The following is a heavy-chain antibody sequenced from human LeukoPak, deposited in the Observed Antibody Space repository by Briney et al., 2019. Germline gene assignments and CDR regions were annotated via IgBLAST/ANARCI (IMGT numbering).Heavy chain of an antibody. CDR3: ARDTALPNWGLMFDF. D-gene: IGHD7-27*01. Sequence: ASVKVSCKASGYTFTGYHMHWVRQAPGQGLEWMGWINPNSGGTNYAQKFQGWVTMTSDPSISTAYMELSRLRSDDTAVYYCARDTALPNWGLMFDFWGQGTLVTVSS. V-gene: IGHV1-2*04. J-gene: IGHJ4*02. CDR2: INPNSGGT. CDR1: GYTFTGYH.